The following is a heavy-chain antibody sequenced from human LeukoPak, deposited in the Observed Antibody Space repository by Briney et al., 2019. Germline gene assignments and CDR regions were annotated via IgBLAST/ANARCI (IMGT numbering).Heavy chain of an antibody. V-gene: IGHV4-4*09. CDR1: GGSISSYY. CDR2: IYTSGST. J-gene: IGHJ4*02. Sequence: SETLSLTCTVSGGSISSYYWSWIRQPPGKGLEWIGYIYTSGSTNYNPSLKSRVTISVDTSKNQFSLKLSSVTAADTAVYYCARLVWFGDLRGDDYWGQGTLVTVSS. D-gene: IGHD3-10*01. CDR3: ARLVWFGDLRGDDY.